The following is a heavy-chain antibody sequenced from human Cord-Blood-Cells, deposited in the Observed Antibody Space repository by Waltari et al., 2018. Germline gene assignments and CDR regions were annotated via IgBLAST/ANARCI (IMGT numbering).Heavy chain of an antibody. CDR1: GGTFSSYA. D-gene: IGHD6-19*01. Sequence: QVQLVQSGAEVKTPGSSVKVSSRASGGTFSSYAISWVRRAPGQGPEWMGGIIPILGIANYAQKFQGRVTITADESTSTAYMELSSLRSEDTAVYYCARVYSSGWYYFDYWGQGTLVTVSS. J-gene: IGHJ4*02. CDR2: IIPILGIA. CDR3: ARVYSSGWYYFDY. V-gene: IGHV1-69*04.